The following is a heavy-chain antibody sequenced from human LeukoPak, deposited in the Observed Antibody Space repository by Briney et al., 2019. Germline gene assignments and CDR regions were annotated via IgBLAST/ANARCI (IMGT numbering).Heavy chain of an antibody. J-gene: IGHJ4*02. CDR2: IYYSGST. Sequence: SETLPLSCTVPGGAIGDSSWIFIRQPPPQALQWIGYIYYSGSTYYNPSLKSRVTISVDTSKNQFSLKLSSVTAADTAVYYCARASRIVGAIDYWGQGTLVTVSS. CDR1: GGAIGDSS. V-gene: IGHV4-59*12. D-gene: IGHD1-26*01. CDR3: ARASRIVGAIDY.